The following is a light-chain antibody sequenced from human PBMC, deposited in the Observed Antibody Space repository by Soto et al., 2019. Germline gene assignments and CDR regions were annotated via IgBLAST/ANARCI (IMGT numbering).Light chain of an antibody. Sequence: SYELTQPPSVSVAPGQTVRVTCGGINGASRRVHWFQQRPGQAPVLVVYDDRDRPSGIPERFSGANSGNTATLTISRVEAGDEADYFCQVWDSGSDHYVFGTGTKLTVL. V-gene: IGLV3-21*02. CDR1: NGASRR. CDR3: QVWDSGSDHYV. J-gene: IGLJ1*01. CDR2: DDR.